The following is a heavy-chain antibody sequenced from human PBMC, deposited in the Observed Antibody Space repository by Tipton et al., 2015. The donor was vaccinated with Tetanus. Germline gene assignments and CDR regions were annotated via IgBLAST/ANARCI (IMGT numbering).Heavy chain of an antibody. V-gene: IGHV4-61*01. D-gene: IGHD2-8*01. Sequence: LSLTCTVSGGSISNDNYYWSWIRQPPGKRLEWIGYIYYTGRTDYNPSLKSRVTISLDTSKNQFSLKLSSVTAADTAVYYCARTQGSALIDYWGQGTLVTVSS. CDR3: ARTQGSALIDY. J-gene: IGHJ4*02. CDR2: IYYTGRT. CDR1: GGSISNDNYY.